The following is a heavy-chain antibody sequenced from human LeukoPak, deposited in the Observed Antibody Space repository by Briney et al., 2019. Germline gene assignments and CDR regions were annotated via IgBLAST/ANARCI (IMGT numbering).Heavy chain of an antibody. CDR1: GGSISSYY. CDR2: IYYSGST. D-gene: IGHD3-3*01. V-gene: IGHV4-59*08. CDR3: ARLLDYDFWSGSLDY. Sequence: SENLSLTCTVSGGSISSYYWSWIRQPPGKGLEWIVYIYYSGSTNYNPSLKSRVTISVDTSKNQFSLKLSSVTAADTAVYYCARLLDYDFWSGSLDYWGQGTLVTVSS. J-gene: IGHJ4*02.